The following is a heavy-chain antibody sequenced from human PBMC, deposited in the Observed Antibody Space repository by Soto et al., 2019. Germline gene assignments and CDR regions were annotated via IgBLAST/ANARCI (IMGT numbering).Heavy chain of an antibody. CDR2: IYHSGST. J-gene: IGHJ4*02. D-gene: IGHD5-12*01. CDR1: GGSLSDYY. V-gene: IGHV4-59*08. Sequence: SETLSLTCGVSGGSLSDYYWSWIRQPPGKGLEWIGYIYHSGSTNHNPSLKSRVTISVDTSKNQFSLKLSSVTAADTAVYYCARHVNIVATLFDYWGQGTLVTVSS. CDR3: ARHVNIVATLFDY.